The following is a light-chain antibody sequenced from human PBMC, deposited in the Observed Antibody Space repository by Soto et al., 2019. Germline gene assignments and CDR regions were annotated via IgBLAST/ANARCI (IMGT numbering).Light chain of an antibody. J-gene: IGLJ1*01. Sequence: QSALAQPASVSGSPGQSITISCTATSSDVGGFNYVSWYQQHPGKAPKLIIYDVNNRPSGLSNRFSGSKSGNTASLTISGLQAEDEADYYCSSYTSSSALVVFGPGTKVTVL. CDR1: SSDVGGFNY. CDR2: DVN. V-gene: IGLV2-14*01. CDR3: SSYTSSSALVV.